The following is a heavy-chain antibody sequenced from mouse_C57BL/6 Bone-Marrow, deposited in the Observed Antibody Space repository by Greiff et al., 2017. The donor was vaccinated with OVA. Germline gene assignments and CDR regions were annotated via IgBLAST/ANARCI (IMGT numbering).Heavy chain of an antibody. CDR2: IDPETGGT. CDR3: TRPTMAHYYAMDY. J-gene: IGHJ4*01. D-gene: IGHD2-10*01. V-gene: IGHV1-15*01. CDR1: GYTFTDYE. Sequence: VQRVESGAELVRPGASVTLSCKASGYTFTDYEMHWVKQTPVHGLEWIGAIDPETGGTAYNQKFKGKAILTADKSSSTAYMELRSLTSEDSAVYYCTRPTMAHYYAMDYWGQGTSVTVSS.